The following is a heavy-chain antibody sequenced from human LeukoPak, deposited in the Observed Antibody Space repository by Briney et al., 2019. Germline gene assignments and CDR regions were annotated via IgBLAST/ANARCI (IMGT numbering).Heavy chain of an antibody. Sequence: PGGSLRLSCAASGFTVSTYYMTWVRQAPGKGLECVSVIYSGGSTYYADSVKGRFTVSRDNSKNTLYLQMNSLRAEDTAMYYCARGRGYCTSTTCLLPFDYWGQGTLVTVSS. V-gene: IGHV3-53*01. J-gene: IGHJ4*02. CDR3: ARGRGYCTSTTCLLPFDY. D-gene: IGHD2-2*01. CDR1: GFTVSTYY. CDR2: IYSGGST.